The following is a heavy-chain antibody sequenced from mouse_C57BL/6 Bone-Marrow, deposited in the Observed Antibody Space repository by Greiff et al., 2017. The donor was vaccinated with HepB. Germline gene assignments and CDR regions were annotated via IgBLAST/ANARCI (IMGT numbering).Heavy chain of an antibody. CDR1: GFSLTSYG. V-gene: IGHV2-2*01. J-gene: IGHJ3*01. CDR3: AHRGGAY. CDR2: IWSGGST. Sequence: VQLKESGPGLVQPSQSLSITCTVSGFSLTSYGVHWVRQSPGKGLEWLGVIWSGGSTDYNAAFISRLSISKDNSKSQVFFKMNSLQADDTAIYYCAHRGGAYWGQGTLVTVSA.